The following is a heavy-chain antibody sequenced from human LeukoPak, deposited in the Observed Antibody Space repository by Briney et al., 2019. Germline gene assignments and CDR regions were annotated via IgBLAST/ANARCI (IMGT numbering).Heavy chain of an antibody. J-gene: IGHJ1*01. CDR1: GFTFSSYS. V-gene: IGHV3-21*01. CDR3: ARDPGYYDSSGYFPAYFQH. D-gene: IGHD3-22*01. CDR2: ISSSSSYI. Sequence: GGSLRLSCAASGFTFSSYSMNWVRQAPGRGLEWVSSISSSSSYIYYADSVKGRFTISRDNAKNSLYLQMNSLRAEDTAVYYCARDPGYYDSSGYFPAYFQHWGQGTLVTVSS.